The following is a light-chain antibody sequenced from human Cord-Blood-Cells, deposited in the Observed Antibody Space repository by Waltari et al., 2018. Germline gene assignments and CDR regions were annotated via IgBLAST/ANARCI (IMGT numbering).Light chain of an antibody. Sequence: QSLLTQPPSFSGPQGKRVTIPGTGASSNTGAVKDYPGYQQLPGTAPKLLINGNSNRPSGFPDRFSGSKAGTSASLAITGLQAEDEADYYCQSYDSSLSGYVFGTGTKVTVL. CDR2: GNS. CDR1: SSNTGAVKD. CDR3: QSYDSSLSGYV. V-gene: IGLV1-40*01. J-gene: IGLJ1*01.